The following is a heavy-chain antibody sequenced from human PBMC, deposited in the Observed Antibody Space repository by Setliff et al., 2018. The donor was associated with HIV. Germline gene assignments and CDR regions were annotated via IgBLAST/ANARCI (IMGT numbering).Heavy chain of an antibody. V-gene: IGHV4-61*02. D-gene: IGHD3-22*01. CDR2: IYTSGTT. J-gene: IGHJ2*01. CDR3: ARGTLWSSGYYLYWYLDL. CDR1: GDSINSDNYY. Sequence: SETLSLTCTVSGDSINSDNYYWSWIRQPAGKGLEWIGRIYTSGTTNYNPSLKTRVTFSVDTSKNQFSLRLSSVTAAGTAVYYCARGTLWSSGYYLYWYLDLWGRGTLVTVSS.